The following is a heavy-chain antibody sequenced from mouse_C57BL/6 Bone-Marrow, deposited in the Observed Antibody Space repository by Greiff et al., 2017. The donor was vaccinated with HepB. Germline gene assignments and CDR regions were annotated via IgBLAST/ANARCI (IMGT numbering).Heavy chain of an antibody. Sequence: EVHLVVSGGGLVKPGGSLKLSCAASGFTFSSYAMSWVRQTPEKRLEWVATISDGGSYTYYPDNVKGRFTISRDNAKNNLYLQMSHLKSEDTAMYYCARVDYYYGSSYGRNYAMDYWGQGTSVTVSS. CDR3: ARVDYYYGSSYGRNYAMDY. V-gene: IGHV5-4*01. J-gene: IGHJ4*01. D-gene: IGHD1-1*01. CDR1: GFTFSSYA. CDR2: ISDGGSYT.